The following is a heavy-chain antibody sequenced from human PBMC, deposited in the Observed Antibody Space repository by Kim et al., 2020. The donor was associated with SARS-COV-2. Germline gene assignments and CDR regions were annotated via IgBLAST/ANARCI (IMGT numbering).Heavy chain of an antibody. CDR1: GGSFSGYY. D-gene: IGHD2-8*01. J-gene: IGHJ4*01. V-gene: IGHV4-34*01. CDR2: INHSGST. CDR3: GRGRGKMVYAIRWFDY. Sequence: SETLSLTCAVYGGSFSGYYWSWIRQPPGKGLEWIGEINHSGSTNYNPSLKSRLTISVDKTKNQSPLKLSSVTAADTAADYCGRGRGKMVYAIRWFDYWG.